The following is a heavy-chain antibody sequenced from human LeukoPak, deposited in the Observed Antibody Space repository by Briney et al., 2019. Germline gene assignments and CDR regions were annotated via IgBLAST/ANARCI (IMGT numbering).Heavy chain of an antibody. D-gene: IGHD1-26*01. CDR3: AADPGEWEPI. V-gene: IGHV3-74*01. CDR1: GFTFKNYA. J-gene: IGHJ3*02. Sequence: GGSLRLSCAASGFTFKNYAMAWVRQAPGKGLVWVSRISNDGTSTSYADSVKGRFTISRDNAKNTLYLQMNSLKIEDTAVYYCAADPGEWEPIWGQGTMVTVSS. CDR2: ISNDGTST.